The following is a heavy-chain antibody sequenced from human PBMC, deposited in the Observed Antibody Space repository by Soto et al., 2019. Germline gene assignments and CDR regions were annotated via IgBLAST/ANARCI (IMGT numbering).Heavy chain of an antibody. CDR3: ARDPLFRDGYYYGMDV. J-gene: IGHJ6*02. CDR1: GGSTSSYY. Sequence: PSETLSLTCTVSGGSTSSYYWSWIRQPPGKGLEWIGYIYYSGSTNYNPSLKSRVTISVDTSKNQFSLKLSSVTAADTAVYYCARDPLFRDGYYYGMDVWGQGTTVTVSS. CDR2: IYYSGST. D-gene: IGHD3-10*01. V-gene: IGHV4-59*01.